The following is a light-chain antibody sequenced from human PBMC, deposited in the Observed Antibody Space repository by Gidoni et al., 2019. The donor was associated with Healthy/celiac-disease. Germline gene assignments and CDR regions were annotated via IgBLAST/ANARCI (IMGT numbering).Light chain of an antibody. CDR3: SSYTSISTR. CDR1: SSDVGGYNY. Sequence: QSDLTQPASVSGSPGQSHTISCTGTSSDVGGYNYVSWYQQHPGKAPKLMIYDVSNRPSGVSSRFSGSKYGNTSSLTISGLQAEDEADYYCSSYTSISTRFGGGTKLTVL. V-gene: IGLV2-14*03. CDR2: DVS. J-gene: IGLJ2*01.